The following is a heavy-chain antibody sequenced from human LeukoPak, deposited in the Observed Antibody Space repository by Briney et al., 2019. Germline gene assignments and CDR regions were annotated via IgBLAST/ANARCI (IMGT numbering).Heavy chain of an antibody. J-gene: IGHJ4*02. D-gene: IGHD4-23*01. Sequence: SETLSLTCTVSGGSISSYYWSWIRQPPGKGLEWIGYIYYRGSTNYNPSLKSRVTISVDTSKNQFSLKLSSVTAADTAVYYCARFRDYGGNSGLNYWGQGTLVTVSS. CDR3: ARFRDYGGNSGLNY. CDR2: IYYRGST. V-gene: IGHV4-59*01. CDR1: GGSISSYY.